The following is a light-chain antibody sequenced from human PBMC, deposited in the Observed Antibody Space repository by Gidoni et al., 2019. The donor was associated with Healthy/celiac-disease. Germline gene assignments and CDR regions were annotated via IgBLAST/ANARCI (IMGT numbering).Light chain of an antibody. CDR2: RDN. CDR3: QVWDSSTAV. Sequence: SYEMTQALSVSVALGQTARITCGGKNIGTKNVHWYQQRPGQAPVLVIYRDNNRPSEIPERFSGSNSGNTATLTISRAQAGDEADYDCQVWDSSTAVFGGGTKLTVL. CDR1: NIGTKN. V-gene: IGLV3-9*01. J-gene: IGLJ2*01.